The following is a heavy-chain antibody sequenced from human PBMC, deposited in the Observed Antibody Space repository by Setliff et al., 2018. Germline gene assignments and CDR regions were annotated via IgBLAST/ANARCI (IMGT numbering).Heavy chain of an antibody. CDR3: ARERRGDSGSYYKNYYYGMDV. Sequence: GAAVKVSCKASGGTVSSYAISWVRQAPGKGLEWMGGIIPILGIANYAQKFKGRVTITADKSTRTAYMELISLRSEDTAVYYRARERRGDSGSYYKNYYYGMDVWGQGTTVTVSS. CDR1: GGTVSSYA. V-gene: IGHV1-69*10. J-gene: IGHJ6*02. CDR2: IIPILGIA. D-gene: IGHD1-26*01.